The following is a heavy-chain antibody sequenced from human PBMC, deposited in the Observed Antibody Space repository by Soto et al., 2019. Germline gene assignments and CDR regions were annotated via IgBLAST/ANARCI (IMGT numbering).Heavy chain of an antibody. CDR2: IKTSAGGGAT. V-gene: IGHV3-15*07. CDR1: GLSFNEAW. J-gene: IGHJ4*03. D-gene: IGHD2-15*01. CDR3: TTGSVEGI. Sequence: EVQLVESAGGLVKPGGSLRLSCVASGLSFNEAWMNWVRQAPGEGLEWVGRIKTSAGGGATDYAAPVQGRFTISRDDSKNALYLHMNSLRTEDTAIYYCTTGSVEGIWGQGTPVTVSS.